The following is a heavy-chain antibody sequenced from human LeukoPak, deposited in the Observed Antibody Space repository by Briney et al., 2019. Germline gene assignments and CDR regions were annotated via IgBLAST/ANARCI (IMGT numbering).Heavy chain of an antibody. D-gene: IGHD6-13*01. Sequence: SETLSLTRTVSGGSISSYYWSWIRQPPGKRLEWSGYIYYSGSTNYNPSLKSRVTISVDTSKYQFSLKLSSVTAADTAVYYCARRKGIAAAGWFDPWGQGTLVTVSS. V-gene: IGHV4-59*08. CDR3: ARRKGIAAAGWFDP. CDR1: GGSISSYY. J-gene: IGHJ5*02. CDR2: IYYSGST.